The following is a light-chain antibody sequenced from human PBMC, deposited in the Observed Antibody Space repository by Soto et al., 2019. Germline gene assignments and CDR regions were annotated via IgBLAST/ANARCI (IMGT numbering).Light chain of an antibody. J-gene: IGLJ1*01. CDR3: SSYAGSDIYV. CDR1: SSDVGGYNS. Sequence: QSALTQPPSASGSPGQSVTISCTGTSSDVGGYNSVFWYQHHPGKAPKLMIYEVMKRPSGVPDRFSGSKSANTASLTVSGLQAEDEADYYCSSYAGSDIYVFGTGTKVTVL. V-gene: IGLV2-8*01. CDR2: EVM.